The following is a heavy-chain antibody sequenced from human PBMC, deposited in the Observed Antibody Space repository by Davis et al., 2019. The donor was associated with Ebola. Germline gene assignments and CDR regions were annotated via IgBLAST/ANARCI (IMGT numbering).Heavy chain of an antibody. J-gene: IGHJ5*02. D-gene: IGHD4-23*01. CDR1: GFTFSSYA. CDR3: AKVATVVTNNWFDP. Sequence: GESLKISCAASGFTFSSYAMHWVRQAPGKGLEWVSSISSSSSYIYYADSVKGRFTISRDNAKNSLYLQMNSLRAEDTAVYYCAKVATVVTNNWFDPWGQGTLVTVSS. CDR2: ISSSSSYI. V-gene: IGHV3-21*04.